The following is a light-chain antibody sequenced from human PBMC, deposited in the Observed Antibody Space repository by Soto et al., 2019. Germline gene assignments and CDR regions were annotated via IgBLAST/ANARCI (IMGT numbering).Light chain of an antibody. CDR2: DAS. CDR3: HQHNNWWT. V-gene: IGKV3-11*01. J-gene: IGKJ1*01. Sequence: EIVLMQSPGTLSLSPGERATLSCRASQTMTRAYLAWYQQKPGQAPRLLIYDASNRATGIPARFSGSGSGTDFTLTITSLQSEDFGVYYCHQHNNWWTFGQGTKVDI. CDR1: QTMTRAY.